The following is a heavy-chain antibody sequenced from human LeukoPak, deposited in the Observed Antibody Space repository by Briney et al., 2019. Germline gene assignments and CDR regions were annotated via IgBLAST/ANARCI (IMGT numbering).Heavy chain of an antibody. CDR3: WHSGYESGLDY. Sequence: SGTLSLTCGVSGVSITSGNWWSWVRQPPGKGLEWIGEIYHSGSINYNPSLKSQVTISVDKSKNQFSLKLNSVTAADTAVYYCWHSGYESGLDYWGQGTLVTVSS. J-gene: IGHJ4*02. CDR1: GVSITSGNW. V-gene: IGHV4-4*02. CDR2: IYHSGSI. D-gene: IGHD5-12*01.